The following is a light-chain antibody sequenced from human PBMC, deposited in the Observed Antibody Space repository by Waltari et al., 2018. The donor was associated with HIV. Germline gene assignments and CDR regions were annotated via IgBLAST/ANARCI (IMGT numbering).Light chain of an antibody. Sequence: QSALTQPASVSGSPGQSITISCTGRRSDVGTYSLLSWYQHPPGKSPKLMIYEVNKLPSGVSNLFSGSKSGNTSSLTISGLQSEDEADYYCSSYTSFSTVLFGGGTKLTVL. CDR1: RSDVGTYSL. V-gene: IGLV2-23*02. J-gene: IGLJ2*01. CDR3: SSYTSFSTVL. CDR2: EVN.